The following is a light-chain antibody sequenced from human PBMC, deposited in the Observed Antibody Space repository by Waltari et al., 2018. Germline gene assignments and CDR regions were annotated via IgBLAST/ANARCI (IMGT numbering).Light chain of an antibody. CDR2: WAS. Sequence: DIVMTQSPDSLAVSLGERATINCKSSQSVLYSFNSKHYLDWYQQKPGQPPKLLIYWASTRESGVPDRVSGSGSGTDFTLTIDNLQAEDVAVYYCQQYCNTLWTFGQGTKVETK. CDR1: QSVLYSFNSKHY. CDR3: QQYCNTLWT. V-gene: IGKV4-1*01. J-gene: IGKJ1*01.